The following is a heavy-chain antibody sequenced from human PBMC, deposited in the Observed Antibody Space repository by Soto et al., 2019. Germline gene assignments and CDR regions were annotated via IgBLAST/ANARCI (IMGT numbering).Heavy chain of an antibody. CDR2: VWSNGNLK. CDR3: ARIQLDTIMALDY. Sequence: QVQLVESGGGVVQPGGSLRLSCAASGFTFDAYGFHWVRQAPGKGLEWVAVVWSNGNLKYYADSVKGRFTISRDSSKSALKLQMNSLRADETAVYYCARIQLDTIMALDYWGQGTLVTVSS. V-gene: IGHV3-33*01. J-gene: IGHJ4*02. CDR1: GFTFDAYG. D-gene: IGHD1-1*01.